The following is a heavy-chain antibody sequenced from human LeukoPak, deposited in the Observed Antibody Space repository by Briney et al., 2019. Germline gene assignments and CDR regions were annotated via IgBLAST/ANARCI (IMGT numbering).Heavy chain of an antibody. CDR3: AKGGRDTMVRGVIGYMDV. J-gene: IGHJ6*03. CDR1: GFTFSSYA. V-gene: IGHV3-23*01. D-gene: IGHD3-10*01. Sequence: GGSLRLSCAASGFTFSSYAMSWVRQAPGKGLEWVSAISGSGGSTYYADSVKGRFTISRDNSKNTLYLQMNSLRAEDTAVYYCAKGGRDTMVRGVIGYMDVWGTGTTVTISS. CDR2: ISGSGGST.